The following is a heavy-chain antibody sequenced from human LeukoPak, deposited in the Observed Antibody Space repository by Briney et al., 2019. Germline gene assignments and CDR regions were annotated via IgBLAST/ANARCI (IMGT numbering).Heavy chain of an antibody. J-gene: IGHJ4*02. CDR3: AKSPVSSCRGSFCYPFDY. V-gene: IGHV3-23*01. CDR1: GFSLSSYA. D-gene: IGHD2-15*01. Sequence: GGSLRLSCTVSGFSLSSYAMSWVRRAPGKGLEWVSATSSSDAGKYYADSVRGRFTISRDNSRNTMYLQMNSLRAEDAAVYYCAKSPVSSCRGSFCYPFDYWGQGNLVTVSS. CDR2: TSSSDAGK.